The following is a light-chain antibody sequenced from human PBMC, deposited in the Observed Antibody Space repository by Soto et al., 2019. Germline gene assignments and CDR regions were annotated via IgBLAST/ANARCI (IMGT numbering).Light chain of an antibody. CDR2: DAS. CDR3: HQYNDWPPA. CDR1: QSVSSSY. V-gene: IGKV3D-15*01. J-gene: IGKJ1*01. Sequence: EKVMTQSPATLSVSPGGRATLSCRASQSVSSSYLAWYQQKPGQAPRLLIYDASTRATGIPARFSGSGSGTEFTLTISSLQSEDFAVFYCHQYNDWPPAFGQGTKVDIK.